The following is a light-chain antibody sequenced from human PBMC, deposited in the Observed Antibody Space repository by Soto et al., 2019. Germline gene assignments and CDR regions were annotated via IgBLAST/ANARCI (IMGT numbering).Light chain of an antibody. J-gene: IGKJ1*01. Sequence: EIVLTQAPGTLSLSPGERATVSCRASQSVSSSYLAWYQQKPGQAPRLLIYGASSRATGIPDRFSGSGSGTDFTLTISRLEPEDFAVYYCEQYGSSRTFGQGNMGDIK. CDR2: GAS. CDR1: QSVSSSY. CDR3: EQYGSSRT. V-gene: IGKV3-20*01.